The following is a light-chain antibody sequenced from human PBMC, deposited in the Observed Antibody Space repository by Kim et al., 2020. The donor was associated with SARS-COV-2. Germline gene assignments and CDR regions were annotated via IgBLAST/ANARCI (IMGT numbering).Light chain of an antibody. J-gene: IGLJ3*02. CDR1: NIGRKS. Sequence: SYELTQPPSVSVAPGKTARITCGGNNIGRKSVHWYQQKPGQAPVLVIYYDNDRPSGIPERFSGSNSGNTATLTISRVEAGDEADYYCQAWDSSSDHPLFG. CDR3: QAWDSSSDHPL. V-gene: IGLV3-21*04. CDR2: YDN.